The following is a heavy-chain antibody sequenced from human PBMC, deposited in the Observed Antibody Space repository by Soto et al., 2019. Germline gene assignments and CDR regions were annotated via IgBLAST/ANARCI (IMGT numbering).Heavy chain of an antibody. J-gene: IGHJ4*02. CDR2: ISKDGSEE. D-gene: IGHD3-22*01. Sequence: QVQLVESGGGVVQPGRSLRLSCVVSGFTFSNYGMHWVRQAPGKGLEWVAVISKDGSEEYYADSVKGRVTVSRDNSRNTLYLQVNSLRTEDTAVYYCAKETHSSGYGTYFDHWGQGTLVPVSS. CDR3: AKETHSSGYGTYFDH. V-gene: IGHV3-30*18. CDR1: GFTFSNYG.